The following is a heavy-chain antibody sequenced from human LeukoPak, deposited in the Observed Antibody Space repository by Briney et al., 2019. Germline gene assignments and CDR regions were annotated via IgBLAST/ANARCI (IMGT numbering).Heavy chain of an antibody. J-gene: IGHJ5*02. D-gene: IGHD1-26*01. Sequence: SQTLSLTCTVSGGSISSGSYYWSWIRQPAGKGLEWIGRIYTSGSTNYNPSLKSRVTISVDTSKNQFSLKLSSVTAADTAVYYCARADGSWFDPWGQGTLVTVSS. V-gene: IGHV4-61*02. CDR1: GGSISSGSYY. CDR3: ARADGSWFDP. CDR2: IYTSGST.